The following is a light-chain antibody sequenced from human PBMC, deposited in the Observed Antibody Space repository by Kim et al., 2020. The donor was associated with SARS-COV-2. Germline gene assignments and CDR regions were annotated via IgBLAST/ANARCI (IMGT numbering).Light chain of an antibody. Sequence: GQSITIPCTGTSSDVVGYNYVSWYQQHPGKAPMLMIYDVSKRPSGVSNRFSCSKSGNTASLTISGLQAEDEADYYCSSYTSSSTLVFGGGTQLTVL. CDR3: SSYTSSSTLV. CDR1: SSDVVGYNY. CDR2: DVS. J-gene: IGLJ3*02. V-gene: IGLV2-14*04.